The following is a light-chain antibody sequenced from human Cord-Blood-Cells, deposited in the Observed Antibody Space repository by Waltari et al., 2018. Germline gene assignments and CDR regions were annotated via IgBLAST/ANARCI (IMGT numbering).Light chain of an antibody. CDR1: SSAVGGSNS. V-gene: IGLV2-14*01. Sequence: QSALTQPASVSGSPGQSLTISCTGTSSAVGGSNSVSWYQQHPGKAPQLMIYDVSNRPSGVANRFSGSKSGNTASLTISGLQAEDEADYYCSSYTSSSTLYVFGTGTKVTVL. CDR3: SSYTSSSTLYV. CDR2: DVS. J-gene: IGLJ1*01.